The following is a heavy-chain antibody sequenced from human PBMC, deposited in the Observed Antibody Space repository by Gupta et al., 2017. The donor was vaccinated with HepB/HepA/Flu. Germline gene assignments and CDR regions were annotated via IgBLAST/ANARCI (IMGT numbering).Heavy chain of an antibody. Sequence: EVQLLDSGGGLVQPGGSLRLSCAASGFTFNNYAMAWVRQAPGKGLEWVSAITGSGGDTYYADSVKGRFTISRDNSKNTLFFQMNSLRADDTAVYYCAKLSATYYDSSGYYCDYWGRGTLVTVSS. D-gene: IGHD3-22*01. CDR1: GFTFNNYA. CDR3: AKLSATYYDSSGYYCDY. CDR2: ITGSGGDT. J-gene: IGHJ4*02. V-gene: IGHV3-23*01.